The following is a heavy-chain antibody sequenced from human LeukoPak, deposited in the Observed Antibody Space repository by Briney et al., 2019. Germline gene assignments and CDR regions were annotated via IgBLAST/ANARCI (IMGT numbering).Heavy chain of an antibody. J-gene: IGHJ4*02. D-gene: IGHD3-22*01. CDR3: AKDLAYYYDSSGYRYFDY. CDR1: GFTFSSYA. V-gene: IGHV3-23*01. Sequence: GGSLRLSCAASGFTFSSYAMSWVRQAPGKGLEWVPVISGSGGSTYYADSVKGRFTISRDNSKNTLYLQMNSLRAEDTAVYYCAKDLAYYYDSSGYRYFDYWGQGTLVTVSS. CDR2: ISGSGGST.